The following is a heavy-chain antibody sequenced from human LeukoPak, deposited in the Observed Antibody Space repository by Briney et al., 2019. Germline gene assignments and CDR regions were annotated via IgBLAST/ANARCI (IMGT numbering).Heavy chain of an antibody. CDR3: ARGGGGVQLERRYYMNV. V-gene: IGHV1-2*02. D-gene: IGHD1-1*01. Sequence: ASVKVSCKASGYTLTDYHIHWVRQAPGQGLEWMGWVNPNSGGTNYAQKFQGRVTMTRDTSISTAYMELSRLRSDDTAVYYCARGGGGVQLERRYYMNVWGKGTTVTVSS. CDR2: VNPNSGGT. J-gene: IGHJ6*03. CDR1: GYTLTDYH.